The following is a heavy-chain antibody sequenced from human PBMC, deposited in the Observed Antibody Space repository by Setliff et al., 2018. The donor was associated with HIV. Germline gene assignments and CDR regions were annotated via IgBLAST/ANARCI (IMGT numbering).Heavy chain of an antibody. D-gene: IGHD2-8*02. CDR2: IYSSGTT. J-gene: IGHJ4*02. Sequence: SETLSLTCTVSGGSISSASYYWGWIRQPPGTGLEWIGSIYSSGTTQYNPSVESRVTMSLDTSRDQFSLNLRSVTAADTAVYFCARLIHTGLLYFDFWGLGTLVTVSS. CDR3: ARLIHTGLLYFDF. CDR1: GGSISSASYY. V-gene: IGHV4-39*07.